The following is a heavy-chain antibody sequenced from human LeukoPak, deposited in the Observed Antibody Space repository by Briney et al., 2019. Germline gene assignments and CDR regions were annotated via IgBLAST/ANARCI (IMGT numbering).Heavy chain of an antibody. V-gene: IGHV3-23*01. D-gene: IGHD3-16*02. CDR1: GLTFSSYA. Sequence: PGGSLRLSCAASGLTFSSYAMSWVRQAPGKGLEWVPAISGSGGSTYYADSVKGRFTISRDNSKNTVDLQMNSLRAEDTAVYYCASIMITFGGVIPTDYWGQGTLVTVSS. CDR2: ISGSGGST. J-gene: IGHJ4*02. CDR3: ASIMITFGGVIPTDY.